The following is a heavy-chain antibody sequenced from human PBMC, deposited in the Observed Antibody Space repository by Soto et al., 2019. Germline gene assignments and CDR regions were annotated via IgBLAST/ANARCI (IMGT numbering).Heavy chain of an antibody. CDR3: ARGGYYDSSGYYVDYYGMDV. V-gene: IGHV1-69*06. Sequence: SVKVSCKASGYTFTSYAMHWVRQAPGQGLEWMGGIIPIFGTANYAQKFQGRVTITADKSTSTAYMELSSLRSEDTAVYYCARGGYYDSSGYYVDYYGMDVWGQGTTVTVSS. J-gene: IGHJ6*02. D-gene: IGHD3-22*01. CDR1: GYTFTSYA. CDR2: IIPIFGTA.